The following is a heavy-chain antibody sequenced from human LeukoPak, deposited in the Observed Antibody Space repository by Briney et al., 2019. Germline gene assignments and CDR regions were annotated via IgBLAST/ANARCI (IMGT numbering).Heavy chain of an antibody. D-gene: IGHD1-7*01. CDR2: ISKDGSDK. V-gene: IGHV3-30-3*01. CDR3: ARDYWWNYDY. J-gene: IGHJ4*02. CDR1: GFTFSSYW. Sequence: GGSLRLSCAASGFTFSSYWMNWVRQAPGKGLEWVAVISKDGSDKYYPGSVRGRFTISRDNSKNTIYLQMDSLRAEDTAIYYCARDYWWNYDYWGQGTLVTVSS.